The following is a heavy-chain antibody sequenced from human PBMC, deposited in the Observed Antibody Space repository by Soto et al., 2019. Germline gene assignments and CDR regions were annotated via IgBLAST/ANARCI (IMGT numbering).Heavy chain of an antibody. D-gene: IGHD5-18*01. CDR2: ISSSSSYI. CDR3: ARAGTAPVDTAMVLPFDY. V-gene: IGHV3-21*01. CDR1: GFTFSSYS. J-gene: IGHJ4*02. Sequence: GGSLRLSCAASGFTFSSYSMNWVRQAPGKGLEWVSSISSSSSYIYYADSVKGRFTISRDNAKNSLYLQMNSLRAEDTAVYYCARAGTAPVDTAMVLPFDYWGQGTLVTVSS.